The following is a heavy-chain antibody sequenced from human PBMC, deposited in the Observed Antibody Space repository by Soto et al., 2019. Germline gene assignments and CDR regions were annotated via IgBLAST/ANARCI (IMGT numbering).Heavy chain of an antibody. CDR1: GFTFSSYE. J-gene: IGHJ3*01. Sequence: GGSLRLSCAASGFTFSSYEMNWVRQAPGQGLEWVSYISSSGSTIYYADSVKGRFTISRDNAKNSLYLHMSSLRAEDAAIYYCVEARSANNAMWDGFDGRGQGTMVTISS. CDR2: ISSSGSTI. D-gene: IGHD1-26*01. V-gene: IGHV3-48*03. CDR3: VEARSANNAMWDGFDG.